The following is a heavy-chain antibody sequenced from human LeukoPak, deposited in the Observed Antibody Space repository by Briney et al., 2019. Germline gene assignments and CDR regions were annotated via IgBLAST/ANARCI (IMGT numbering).Heavy chain of an antibody. CDR1: GGSITSYY. Sequence: ASETLSLTCTVSGGSITSYYRRWIRQSPGKGLEWIGFMYYSGTTNYNPSLKSRVTISLGMSKNQFSLKLSSVTAADTAVYYCARLPMAVTPHVDYWGQGTLVTVSS. J-gene: IGHJ4*02. V-gene: IGHV4-59*01. CDR2: MYYSGTT. D-gene: IGHD2-21*02. CDR3: ARLPMAVTPHVDY.